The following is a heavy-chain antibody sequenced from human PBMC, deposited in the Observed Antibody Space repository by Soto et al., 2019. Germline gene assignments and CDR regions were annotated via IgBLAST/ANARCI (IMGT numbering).Heavy chain of an antibody. Sequence: QVQLQQWGAGLLKPSATLSLTCAVYGGSFSGYYWSWVRQSPRKGLEWIGEINHSGSTNYNPSLKSRLTISVDTPKNQCSLKLSSVTAADTALYYGVACDYGDYPRYWGQGSLVTVSS. CDR1: GGSFSGYY. J-gene: IGHJ4*02. V-gene: IGHV4-34*01. CDR2: INHSGST. CDR3: VACDYGDYPRY. D-gene: IGHD4-17*01.